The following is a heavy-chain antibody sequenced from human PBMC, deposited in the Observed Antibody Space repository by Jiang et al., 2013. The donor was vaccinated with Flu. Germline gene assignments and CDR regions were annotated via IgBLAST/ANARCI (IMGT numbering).Heavy chain of an antibody. V-gene: IGHV3-23*01. Sequence: GLVQPGGSLRLSCAASGFTFSSYAMSWVRQAPGKGLEWVSAISGSGGSTYYADSVKGRFTISRDNSKNTLYLQMNSLRAEDTAVYYCAKDQGIGYYYDSSGYYPYFDYWGQGTLVTVSS. D-gene: IGHD3-22*01. CDR3: AKDQGIGYYYDSSGYYPYFDY. CDR1: GFTFSSYA. CDR2: ISGSGGST. J-gene: IGHJ4*02.